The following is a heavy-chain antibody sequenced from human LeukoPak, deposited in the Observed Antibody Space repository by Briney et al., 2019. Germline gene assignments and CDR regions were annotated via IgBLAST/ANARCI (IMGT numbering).Heavy chain of an antibody. V-gene: IGHV3-23*01. D-gene: IGHD3-9*01. CDR3: GKGPKKVRTYVILTGYYEGHYFDY. J-gene: IGHJ4*02. CDR2: ISGSGGSI. Sequence: PGGSLRLSCAASGFTFSSYAMNWVRQAPGKGLEWVSAISGSGGSIYYADSVKGRFTISRDNSKNTLYLQMNSLRAEDTAVYYCGKGPKKVRTYVILTGYYEGHYFDYWGQGTLVTVSS. CDR1: GFTFSSYA.